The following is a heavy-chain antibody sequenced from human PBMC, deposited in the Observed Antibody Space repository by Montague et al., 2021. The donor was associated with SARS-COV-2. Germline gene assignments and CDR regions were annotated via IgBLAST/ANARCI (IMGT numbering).Heavy chain of an antibody. CDR3: AREGLYYDFWNHYYTKAFDY. V-gene: IGHV3-7*01. Sequence: SLRLSCAASGFTFSSFWMSWVRQASGKGLEWVANIKQDGSEKYXXXSXXXRFXISRDNAENSLYLQMNILRAEDTAVYYCAREGLYYDFWNHYYTKAFDYWGQGTLVTVSS. CDR1: GFTFSSFW. J-gene: IGHJ4*02. D-gene: IGHD3-3*01. CDR2: IKQDGSEK.